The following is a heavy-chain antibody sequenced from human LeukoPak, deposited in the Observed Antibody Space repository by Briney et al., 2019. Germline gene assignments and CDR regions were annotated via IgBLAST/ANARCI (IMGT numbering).Heavy chain of an antibody. CDR2: IGSSGDYI. CDR3: AKVRPLGDTAMAGKFFDY. J-gene: IGHJ4*02. Sequence: GGSLRLSCAASGFTFSGYNMNWVRQAPGRGLEWVACIGSSGDYIHYADSVKGRFTISRDNAKHSLFLQMNGLRADDTAVYYCAKVRPLGDTAMAGKFFDYWGQGTLVTVSS. V-gene: IGHV3-21*01. CDR1: GFTFSGYN. D-gene: IGHD5-18*01.